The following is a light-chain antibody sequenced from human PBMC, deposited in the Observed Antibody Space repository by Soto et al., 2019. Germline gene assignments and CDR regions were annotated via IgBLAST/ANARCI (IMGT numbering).Light chain of an antibody. CDR3: QSYDSSLSGVV. J-gene: IGLJ2*01. Sequence: QSVLTQPPSVSGAPGQRVTNSCTGSSSNIGAGYDVPWYQQLPGTAPKLLIYGNSNRPSGVPDRFSGSKSGTSASLAITGLQAEDEADYYCQSYDSSLSGVVFGGGTKLTVL. CDR1: SSNIGAGYD. CDR2: GNS. V-gene: IGLV1-40*01.